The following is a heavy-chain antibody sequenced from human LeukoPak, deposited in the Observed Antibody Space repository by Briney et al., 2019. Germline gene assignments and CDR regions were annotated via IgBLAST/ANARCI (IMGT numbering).Heavy chain of an antibody. Sequence: SQTLSLTCAVSGGSISSGGYSWSRQPPPPGLDLVWIRYIYHSSSTYYNPAIKRLVTISVNRSKKQFPLKLSPVAAAAAADYYWARIDYRIIDYWGQGTLVSVSS. CDR3: ARIDYRIIDY. V-gene: IGHV4-30-2*01. D-gene: IGHD4-11*01. J-gene: IGHJ4*02. CDR1: GGSISSGGYS. CDR2: IYHSSST.